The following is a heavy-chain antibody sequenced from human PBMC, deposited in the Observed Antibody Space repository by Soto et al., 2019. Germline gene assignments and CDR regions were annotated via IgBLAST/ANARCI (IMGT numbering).Heavy chain of an antibody. Sequence: PGGSLRLSCAASGFTVSSNYMSWVRQAPGKGLEWVSVIYSGGSTYYADSVKGRFTISRDNSKNTLYLQMNSLRAEDTAVYYCARVDTAMVTSYFAYWGQGTLVTVSS. CDR2: IYSGGST. J-gene: IGHJ4*02. CDR3: ARVDTAMVTSYFAY. D-gene: IGHD5-18*01. V-gene: IGHV3-53*01. CDR1: GFTVSSNY.